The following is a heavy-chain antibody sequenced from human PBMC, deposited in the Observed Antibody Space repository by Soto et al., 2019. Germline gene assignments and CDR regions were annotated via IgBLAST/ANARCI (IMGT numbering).Heavy chain of an antibody. D-gene: IGHD5-12*01. Sequence: GGSLRLSCAASGFTFSSYSMNWVRQAPGKGLEWVSYISSSSSTIYYADSVKGRFTISRDNAKNSLYLQMNSLRDEDTAVYYCARGVAWGGYDSYYYGMDVWGQGTTVTVSS. CDR2: ISSSSSTI. CDR1: GFTFSSYS. V-gene: IGHV3-48*02. CDR3: ARGVAWGGYDSYYYGMDV. J-gene: IGHJ6*02.